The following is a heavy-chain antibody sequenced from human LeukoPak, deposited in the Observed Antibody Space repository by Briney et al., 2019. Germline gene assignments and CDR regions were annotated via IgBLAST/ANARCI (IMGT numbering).Heavy chain of an antibody. CDR3: ARGSYYDSSGYYYFDY. J-gene: IGHJ4*02. CDR2: ISAYNGNT. V-gene: IGHV1-18*01. D-gene: IGHD3-22*01. Sequence: ASVKVSCQASGYTFTSYSISWVRQAPGQGLEWMGWISAYNGNTNYAQKLQGRVTMTTDTSTSTAYMELRSLRSDDTAVYYCARGSYYDSSGYYYFDYWGQGTLVTVSS. CDR1: GYTFTSYS.